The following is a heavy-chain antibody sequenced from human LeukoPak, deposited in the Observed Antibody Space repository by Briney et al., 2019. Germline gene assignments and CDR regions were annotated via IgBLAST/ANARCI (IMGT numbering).Heavy chain of an antibody. CDR2: INPIFGTA. CDR3: ARDVYDSSGYPDY. Sequence: ASVKVSCKASGYTFTGYYMHWVRQAPGQGLEWMGWINPIFGTANYAQKFQGRVTMTRDTSISTAYMELSRLRSDDTAVYYCARDVYDSSGYPDYWGQGTLVTVSS. D-gene: IGHD3-22*01. J-gene: IGHJ4*02. V-gene: IGHV1-2*02. CDR1: GYTFTGYY.